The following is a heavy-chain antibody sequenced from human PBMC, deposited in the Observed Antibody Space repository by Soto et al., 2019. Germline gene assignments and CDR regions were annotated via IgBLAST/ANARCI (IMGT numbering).Heavy chain of an antibody. CDR2: IWYDGTNN. V-gene: IGHV3-33*01. D-gene: IGHD4-17*01. CDR3: AREDDYLNWFDP. CDR1: GFIFSIYD. J-gene: IGHJ5*02. Sequence: QPGGSLRLSCVSSGFIFSIYDIHCVRQAPGKGLEWVSLIWYDGTNNYYADSVKGRFTISRDNSKNTLFLQMNSLRAEDTAVYYCAREDDYLNWFDPWGQGT.